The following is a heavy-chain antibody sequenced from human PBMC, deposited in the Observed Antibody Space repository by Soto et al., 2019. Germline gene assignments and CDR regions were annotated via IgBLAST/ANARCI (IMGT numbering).Heavy chain of an antibody. Sequence: EVQLVESGGGLVKPGGSLRLSCAGSGFFFSSYTMHWVRQAPGKGLEWVSSISGNSGYIYYADSVKGRFTISRDNAKNSLFLQMKTLRAEDTAVYYCASEITVDGRAGYWGQGTLVTVSS. CDR3: ASEITVDGRAGY. D-gene: IGHD6-19*01. CDR2: ISGNSGYI. V-gene: IGHV3-21*01. CDR1: GFFFSSYT. J-gene: IGHJ4*02.